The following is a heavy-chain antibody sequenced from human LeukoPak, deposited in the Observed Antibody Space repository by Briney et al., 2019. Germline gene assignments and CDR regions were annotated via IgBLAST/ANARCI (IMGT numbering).Heavy chain of an antibody. CDR1: GYTFSSYW. CDR3: ARQNDFRLDY. CDR2: IYPGDPDT. V-gene: IGHV5-51*01. J-gene: IGHJ4*02. D-gene: IGHD3-3*01. Sequence: RGGSLQISCKGSGYTFSSYWIGWVRQLPGKGLEWMGIIYPGDPDTRYSPSLQGQVTISVDTSIGTAYLQWSSLKASDTAIYYCARQNDFRLDYWGQGTLVTVSS.